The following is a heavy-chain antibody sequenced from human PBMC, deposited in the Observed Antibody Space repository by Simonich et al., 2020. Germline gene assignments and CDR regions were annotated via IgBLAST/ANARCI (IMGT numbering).Heavy chain of an antibody. CDR1: GGSFSGYY. D-gene: IGHD1-26*01. Sequence: QLQLQESGPGLLKPSETLSLTCAVYGGSFSGYYWSWIRQPPGKGLEWIGEINHSGSTNYNPSLKSRVTISVDTSKNQFSLKLSSVTAADTAVYYCARVGGPDAFDIWGQGTMVTVSS. V-gene: IGHV4-34*01. CDR2: INHSGST. J-gene: IGHJ3*02. CDR3: ARVGGPDAFDI.